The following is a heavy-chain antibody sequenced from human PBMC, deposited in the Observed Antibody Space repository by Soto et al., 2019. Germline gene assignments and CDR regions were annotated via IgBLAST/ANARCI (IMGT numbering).Heavy chain of an antibody. Sequence: QVQLVQSGAEVKKPGASVKVSCKASGGTFSSYDINWVRQAPGQGLEWMGGMIPIFGKPNYAQKFQGRVTITADKATSAAYMVLSSLRSVYTCVFYSARDETGGGGSWGQGTLVTVSS. CDR1: GGTFSSYD. V-gene: IGHV1-69*06. CDR2: MIPIFGKP. J-gene: IGHJ4*02. CDR3: ARDETGGGGS. D-gene: IGHD3-10*01.